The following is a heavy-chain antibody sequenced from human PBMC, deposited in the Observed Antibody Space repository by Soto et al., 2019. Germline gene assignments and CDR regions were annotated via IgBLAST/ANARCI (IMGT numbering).Heavy chain of an antibody. D-gene: IGHD6-19*01. Sequence: GGSLRLSCAASGFTFSSYWMHWVRQAPGKGLVWVSRINSDGSSTSYADSVKGRFTISRDNAKNTLYLQMNSLGAEDTAIYYCATFMTVTGPGWGRASEYWGQGTRVTVSS. J-gene: IGHJ4*02. CDR1: GFTFSSYW. CDR2: INSDGSST. CDR3: ATFMTVTGPGWGRASEY. V-gene: IGHV3-74*01.